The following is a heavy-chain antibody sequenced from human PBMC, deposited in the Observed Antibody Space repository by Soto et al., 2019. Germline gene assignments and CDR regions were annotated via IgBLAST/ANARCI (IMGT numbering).Heavy chain of an antibody. CDR1: GFTFSSYG. Sequence: QVQLVESGGGVVQPGRSLRLSCAASGFTFSSYGMHWVRQAPGKGLEWVAVIWYDGSNKYYADSVKGRFTISRDNSKNTLYLQMNSLRAEDTAVYYCARDYAYYYDSSGYPVYYFDYWGQGTLVTVSS. D-gene: IGHD3-22*01. CDR2: IWYDGSNK. CDR3: ARDYAYYYDSSGYPVYYFDY. V-gene: IGHV3-33*01. J-gene: IGHJ4*02.